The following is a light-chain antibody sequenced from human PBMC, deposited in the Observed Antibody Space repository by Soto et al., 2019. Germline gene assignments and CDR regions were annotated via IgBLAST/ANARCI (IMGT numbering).Light chain of an antibody. Sequence: AIQLTQSPSSLSASVVDRVTITCRASQVIRDDLSWYQQRPGTAPKILIYAASSLHSGVPSRFSGSGSGTDFTLIISSLQPEDLETDYCLQDYICPSTVGQGTKVDIK. CDR2: AAS. J-gene: IGKJ1*01. CDR3: LQDYICPST. V-gene: IGKV1-6*01. CDR1: QVIRDD.